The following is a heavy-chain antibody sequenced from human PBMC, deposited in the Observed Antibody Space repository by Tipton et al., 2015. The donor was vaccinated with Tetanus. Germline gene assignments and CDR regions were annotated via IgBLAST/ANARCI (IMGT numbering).Heavy chain of an antibody. CDR1: GGSFSGYY. CDR2: INQSGSS. Sequence: TLSLTCAVYGGSFSGYYWSWIRQSPEKGLEWIGEINQSGSSSYDPSIKSRVTISVGTSKNQFSLKLSSMTAADTAVYYCARFWASSSAASPFDFWGQGSLVTVSS. D-gene: IGHD2-2*01. V-gene: IGHV4-34*01. J-gene: IGHJ4*02. CDR3: ARFWASSSAASPFDF.